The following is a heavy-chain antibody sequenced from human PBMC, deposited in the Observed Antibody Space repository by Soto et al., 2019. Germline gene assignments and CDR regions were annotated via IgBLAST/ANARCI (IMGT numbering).Heavy chain of an antibody. D-gene: IGHD1-26*01. Sequence: SETLSLTCTVSGGSISSYYWSWIRQPPGKGLEWIGYLYYSGSTNYNPSLKSRVTISVDTSKNQFSLKLSSVTAADTAVYYCASSLKSYYTSSGSFQHWGQGALVTVSS. CDR1: GGSISSYY. CDR2: LYYSGST. V-gene: IGHV4-59*01. CDR3: ASSLKSYYTSSGSFQH. J-gene: IGHJ1*01.